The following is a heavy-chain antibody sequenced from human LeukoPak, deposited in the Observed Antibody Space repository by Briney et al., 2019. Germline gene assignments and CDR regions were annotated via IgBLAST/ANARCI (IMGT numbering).Heavy chain of an antibody. J-gene: IGHJ4*02. V-gene: IGHV4-34*01. CDR1: GGSFSGYY. D-gene: IGHD2-2*02. CDR2: INHSGST. Sequence: PSETLSLTCAVYGGSFSGYYWSWIRQPPGKGLEWIGEINHSGSTNYNPSRKGRVTISVDTSKYQFSLKLSSVTAADTAVYYCARTHPKYIPLYYFDYWGQGTLVTVSS. CDR3: ARTHPKYIPLYYFDY.